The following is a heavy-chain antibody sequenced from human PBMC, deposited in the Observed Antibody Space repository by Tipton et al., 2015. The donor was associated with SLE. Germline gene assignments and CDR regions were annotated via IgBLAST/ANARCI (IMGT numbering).Heavy chain of an antibody. J-gene: IGHJ3*02. CDR1: GDSISSYY. Sequence: TLSLTCTVSGDSISSYYWSWIRQPAGKGLEWIGRIYTSGSTNYNPSLKSRVTMSVDTSKNQFSLKLSSVTAADTAVYYCARDQYSGSSGAFDIWGQGTMVTVSS. CDR2: IYTSGST. V-gene: IGHV4-4*07. D-gene: IGHD1-26*01. CDR3: ARDQYSGSSGAFDI.